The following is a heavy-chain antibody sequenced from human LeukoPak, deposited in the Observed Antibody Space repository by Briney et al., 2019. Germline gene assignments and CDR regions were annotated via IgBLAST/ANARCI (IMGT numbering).Heavy chain of an antibody. CDR3: ARASDRMYDEFWEGYFSSFDF. V-gene: IGHV3-30-3*01. CDR1: GFTFNSYA. CDR2: MAHDGSNI. Sequence: PGGSLRLSCAASGFTFNSYAMHWARQGPGKGLEWVALMAHDGSNIYYAGSVQGRFTISRNDSKDTLYLQINSLRLEDTAVYYCARASDRMYDEFWEGYFSSFDFWGQGTLVTVSS. D-gene: IGHD3-3*01. J-gene: IGHJ4*02.